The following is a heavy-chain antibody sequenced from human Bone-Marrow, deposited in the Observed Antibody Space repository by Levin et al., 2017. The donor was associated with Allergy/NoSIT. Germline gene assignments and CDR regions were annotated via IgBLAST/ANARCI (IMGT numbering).Heavy chain of an antibody. CDR3: AVFSFRYGTFDI. CDR1: GGSFGGYY. Sequence: ASETLSLTCAVYGGSFGGYYWSWIRQPPGKGLEWIGEISHRGSTTYNPSLESRLTMSVDTARNQFSLKLNSVTAADTAVYYCAVFSFRYGTFDIWGQGTMVTISS. CDR2: ISHRGST. V-gene: IGHV4-34*01. D-gene: IGHD4-17*01. J-gene: IGHJ3*02.